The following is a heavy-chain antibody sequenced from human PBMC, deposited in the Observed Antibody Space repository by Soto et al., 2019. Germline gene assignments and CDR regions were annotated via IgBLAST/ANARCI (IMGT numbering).Heavy chain of an antibody. CDR1: GRSMISYY. Sequence: SETLSLTCNVSGRSMISYYWSWIRQPAGKGLEWIGRVYTGGNTNYNPSLKSRVTMSVDTSKSQFSLNLTSVTAADTAVYYCAREGDDRHFFFDSWGQGTLVTVSS. D-gene: IGHD3-3*02. V-gene: IGHV4-4*07. CDR2: VYTGGNT. CDR3: AREGDDRHFFFDS. J-gene: IGHJ4*02.